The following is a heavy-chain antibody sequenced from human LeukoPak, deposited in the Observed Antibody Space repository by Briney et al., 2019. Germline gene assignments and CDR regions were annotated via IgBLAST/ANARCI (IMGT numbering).Heavy chain of an antibody. CDR2: IYHSGST. CDR3: AREGRQVTQLYGSYIFDY. Sequence: SSETLSLTCAVSGYSISSSYYWGWIRQPPGKGLEWIGSIYHSGSTYYNPSLKSRVTISVDTSKNQFSLKLSSVTAADTAVYYCAREGRQVTQLYGSYIFDYWGQGTLVTVSS. CDR1: GYSISSSYY. D-gene: IGHD4-11*01. J-gene: IGHJ4*02. V-gene: IGHV4-38-2*01.